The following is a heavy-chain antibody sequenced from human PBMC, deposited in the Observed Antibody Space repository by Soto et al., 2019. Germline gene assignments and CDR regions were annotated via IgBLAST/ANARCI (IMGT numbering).Heavy chain of an antibody. J-gene: IGHJ5*02. CDR1: GGSVSSSSYY. V-gene: IGHV4-39*01. Sequence: SETLSLTCTVSGGSVSSSSYYWGWIRQTPGKGLEWIGSIHYSGSTYYNPSLRSRVSISSDTSENQFFLKLSSVNGADTAVYYCARHMRPSNWFDPWGQGSLVTVSS. CDR2: IHYSGST. CDR3: ARHMRPSNWFDP. D-gene: IGHD2-2*01.